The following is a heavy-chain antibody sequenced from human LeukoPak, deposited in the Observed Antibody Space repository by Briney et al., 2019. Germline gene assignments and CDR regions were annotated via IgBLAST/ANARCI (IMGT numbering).Heavy chain of an antibody. CDR3: AKYGGVRGVITPQPLDY. Sequence: GGSLRLSCAASGFTFSSYAMSWVRQAPGKGLEWVSAISGSGGSTYYADSVKGRFTISRDNSKNTLYLQMNSLRAEDTAVYYCAKYGGVRGVITPQPLDYWGQGTLVTVSS. V-gene: IGHV3-23*01. D-gene: IGHD3-10*01. CDR2: ISGSGGST. CDR1: GFTFSSYA. J-gene: IGHJ4*02.